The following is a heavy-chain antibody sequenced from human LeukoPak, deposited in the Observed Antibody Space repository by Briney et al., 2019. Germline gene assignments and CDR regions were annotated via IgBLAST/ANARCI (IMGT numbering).Heavy chain of an antibody. D-gene: IGHD3-9*01. CDR2: IKRDGSEK. J-gene: IGHJ4*02. V-gene: IGHV3-7*01. CDR3: ARKGDYYDILTGYSGELDY. CDR1: GFTFSSYW. Sequence: PGGSLRLSCAASGFTFSSYWMSWVRQAPGKGLEWVANIKRDGSEKYYVDSAKGRFTISRDNAKNSLYLQMNSLRAEDTAVYYCARKGDYYDILTGYSGELDYWGQGTLVTVSS.